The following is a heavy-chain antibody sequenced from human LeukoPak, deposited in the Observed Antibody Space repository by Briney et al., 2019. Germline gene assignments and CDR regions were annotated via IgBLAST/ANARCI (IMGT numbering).Heavy chain of an antibody. V-gene: IGHV3-23*01. CDR3: AKGSHFDY. Sequence: PGGSLRLSCAASGFTFNNLAMSWARQAPGKGLEWVSAISDSGGTTYYADSVKGRFTISRDNSKNMLYLQMNSLRAEDTAVYYCAKGSHFDYWGQGTLVTVSS. J-gene: IGHJ4*02. CDR2: ISDSGGTT. CDR1: GFTFNNLA.